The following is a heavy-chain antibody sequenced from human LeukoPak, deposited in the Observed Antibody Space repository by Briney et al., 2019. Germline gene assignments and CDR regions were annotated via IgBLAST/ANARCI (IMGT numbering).Heavy chain of an antibody. Sequence: PGRSVRLSCAASGFTFSSYGMHWVRQAPGKGLEWVAVIWYDGSKKYYADPVKGRFTISRDNSKNTLYLQMNSLRAEDTAVYYCARVPYGDYFDYWGQGTLVTVSS. CDR1: GFTFSSYG. CDR2: IWYDGSKK. D-gene: IGHD4-17*01. CDR3: ARVPYGDYFDY. V-gene: IGHV3-33*01. J-gene: IGHJ4*02.